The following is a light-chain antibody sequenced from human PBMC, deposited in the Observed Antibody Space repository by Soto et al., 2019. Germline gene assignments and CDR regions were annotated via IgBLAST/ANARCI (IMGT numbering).Light chain of an antibody. Sequence: EIVMTQSPATLSVAPGERATLSCRASQSVSSNLAWYQQKPGQAPRLLIYGASTRATGIPARFSCSGSGTKVTLTISSLQSEDFAVYYCQQYNNWPPLTFGGGTKVEIK. V-gene: IGKV3-15*01. J-gene: IGKJ4*01. CDR3: QQYNNWPPLT. CDR1: QSVSSN. CDR2: GAS.